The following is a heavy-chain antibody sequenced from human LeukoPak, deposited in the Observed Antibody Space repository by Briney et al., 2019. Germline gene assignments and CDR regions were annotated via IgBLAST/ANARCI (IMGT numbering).Heavy chain of an antibody. V-gene: IGHV1-46*01. D-gene: IGHD5-18*01. CDR2: INPSGGSR. J-gene: IGHJ4*02. CDR1: GYTFSNYY. CDR3: AREIGPIQLHLWGSAFDY. Sequence: ASVKVSCKASGYTFSNYYIHWVRQAPGQGLEWMGIINPSGGSRSYAQKFQGRLTVTRDTSTSTVYMELSSLRSEVTAVYYCAREIGPIQLHLWGSAFDYWGQGTLVTVSS.